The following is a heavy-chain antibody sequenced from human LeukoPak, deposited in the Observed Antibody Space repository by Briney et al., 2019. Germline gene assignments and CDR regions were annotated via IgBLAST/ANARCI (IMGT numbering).Heavy chain of an antibody. CDR2: FYSPGST. Sequence: PGGSLRLSCAASGFTVTTKSMAWVRQAPGRGLEWVSVFYSPGSTYYADSVHGRFTISRDTSLNILFLQMNSLRVEDTAVYYCASARESCIGSSCYEYFHHWGQGTPLTVSS. D-gene: IGHD2-2*01. CDR1: GFTVTTKS. J-gene: IGHJ1*01. CDR3: ASARESCIGSSCYEYFHH. V-gene: IGHV3-53*01.